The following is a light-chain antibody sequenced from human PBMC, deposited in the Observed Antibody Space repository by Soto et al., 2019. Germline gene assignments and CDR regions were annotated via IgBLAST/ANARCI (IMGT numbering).Light chain of an antibody. CDR3: QSYATGLSVLYV. V-gene: IGLV1-40*01. CDR1: SSNIGAGYD. Sequence: QSVLTQPPSVSGAPGQRVTISCTGSSSNIGAGYDVHWYQQLPGTAPKLLIYGNNNRPSGVPDRFSGSKSGTSASLAVTGLQAEDQDDYYCQSYATGLSVLYVFGTGTKVTVL. J-gene: IGLJ1*01. CDR2: GNN.